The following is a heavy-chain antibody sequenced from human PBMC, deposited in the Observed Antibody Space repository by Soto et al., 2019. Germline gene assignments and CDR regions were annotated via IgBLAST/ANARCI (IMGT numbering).Heavy chain of an antibody. CDR3: ARVSGSSSYYYYGMDV. CDR1: GGSSSSGGYY. D-gene: IGHD1-26*01. J-gene: IGHJ6*02. CDR2: IYYSGST. Sequence: TLSLTCSVSGGSSSSGGYYRSWIRQHPGKGLEWIGYIYYSGSTYYNPSLKSRVTISVDTSKNQFSLKLSSVTAADTAVYYCARVSGSSSYYYYGMDVCGQRTTVTVSS. V-gene: IGHV4-31*03.